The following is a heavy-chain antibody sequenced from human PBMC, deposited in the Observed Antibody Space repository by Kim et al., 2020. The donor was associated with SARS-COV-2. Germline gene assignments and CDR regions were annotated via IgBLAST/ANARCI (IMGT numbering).Heavy chain of an antibody. CDR2: ISYDGSNK. CDR1: GFTFSSYA. J-gene: IGHJ6*02. CDR3: ARDRGATGMDV. Sequence: GGSLRLSCAASGFTFSSYAMHWVRQAPGKGLEWVAVISYDGSNKYYADSVKVRFTISRDNSKNTLYLQMNSLRAEDTAVYYCARDRGATGMDVWGQGTTVTVSS. D-gene: IGHD1-26*01. V-gene: IGHV3-30-3*01.